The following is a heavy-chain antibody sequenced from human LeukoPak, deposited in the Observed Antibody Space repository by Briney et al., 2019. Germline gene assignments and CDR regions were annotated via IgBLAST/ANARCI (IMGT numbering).Heavy chain of an antibody. V-gene: IGHV3-23*01. J-gene: IGHJ4*02. CDR2: ISGSGGST. Sequence: GGSLRLSGAASGFTFSSYAMSWVRQAPGKGLEWVSAISGSGGSTSYADSVKGRFTISRDNSKNTLYLQMNSLRAEDTAVYYCAKFDSSGYPRAPLGYWGQGTLVTVSS. CDR1: GFTFSSYA. D-gene: IGHD3-22*01. CDR3: AKFDSSGYPRAPLGY.